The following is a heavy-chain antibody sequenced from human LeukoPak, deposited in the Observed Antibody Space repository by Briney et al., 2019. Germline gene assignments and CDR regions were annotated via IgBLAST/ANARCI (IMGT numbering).Heavy chain of an antibody. CDR2: INPNSGGT. CDR1: GYTFTGYY. CDR3: ARGTNEDLSITMIVVVIFDY. V-gene: IGHV1-2*02. D-gene: IGHD3-22*01. Sequence: ASVKVSCKASGYTFTGYYMHWVRQAPGQGLEWMGWINPNSGGTNYAQKFQGRVTTTRDTSISTAYMELSRLRSDDTAVYYCARGTNEDLSITMIVVVIFDYWGQGTLVTVSS. J-gene: IGHJ4*02.